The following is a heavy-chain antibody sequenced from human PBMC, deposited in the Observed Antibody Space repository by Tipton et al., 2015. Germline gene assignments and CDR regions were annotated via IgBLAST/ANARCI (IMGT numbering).Heavy chain of an antibody. D-gene: IGHD1-1*01. CDR2: ISGRGAST. CDR1: GFTFTSYW. CDR3: AKDEAATTPGFFDY. Sequence: SLRLSCAASGFTFTSYWMSWVRQAPGKGLEWVSAISGRGASTFYADSVKGRFTISRDNSQNTLFLQMNSLRAEDTAVYYCAKDEAATTPGFFDYWGQGTLVTVSS. J-gene: IGHJ4*02. V-gene: IGHV3-23*01.